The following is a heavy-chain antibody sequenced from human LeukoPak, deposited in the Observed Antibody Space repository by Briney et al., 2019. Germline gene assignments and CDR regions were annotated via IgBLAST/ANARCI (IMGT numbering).Heavy chain of an antibody. J-gene: IGHJ4*02. CDR3: AKSGSYGYSYFDY. CDR2: IWYDGSNK. Sequence: PGRSLRLSCAASGFTFSSYGMHWVRQAPGKGLEWVAVIWYDGSNKYYADSVKGRFTISRDNSKNTLYLQMNSLRAEDTAVYYCAKSGSYGYSYFDYRGQGTLVTVSS. CDR1: GFTFSSYG. D-gene: IGHD5-18*01. V-gene: IGHV3-33*06.